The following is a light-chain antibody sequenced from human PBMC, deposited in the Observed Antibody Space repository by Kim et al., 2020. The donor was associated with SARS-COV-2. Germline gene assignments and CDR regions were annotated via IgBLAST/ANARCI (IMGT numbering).Light chain of an antibody. CDR3: QAWDSGTVV. V-gene: IGLV3-1*01. CDR2: QDF. Sequence: SYELTQPPSVSVSPGQTVTITCSGDKLGEKYSCWYQQKSGQSPVLVIYQDFKRPSGIPERFSGSNFGNIATLTISGTQAVDEADYYCQAWDSGTVVFGGGTQLTVL. CDR1: KLGEKY. J-gene: IGLJ2*01.